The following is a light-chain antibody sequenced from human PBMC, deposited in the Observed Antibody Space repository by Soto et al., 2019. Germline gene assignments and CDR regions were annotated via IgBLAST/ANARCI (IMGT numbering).Light chain of an antibody. CDR1: QDISHY. Sequence: DIQMTQYPYSLSASVGDIVTITCQASQDISHYLNWYQHKPGKAPKLLIYDASNLETGVPSRFSGSGSGTDFTFTISSLQPEDIATYYCQQYDNVPITFGQGTRLEIK. CDR2: DAS. V-gene: IGKV1-33*01. CDR3: QQYDNVPIT. J-gene: IGKJ5*01.